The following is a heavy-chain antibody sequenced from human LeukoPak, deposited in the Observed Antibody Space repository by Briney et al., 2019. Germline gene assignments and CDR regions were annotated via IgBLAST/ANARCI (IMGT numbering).Heavy chain of an antibody. D-gene: IGHD1-1*01. J-gene: IGHJ3*02. CDR3: ARKNDLFNAAFDI. CDR1: GFTVSSSY. Sequence: PGGSLRLSCAASGFTVSSSYMSWVRQAPGKGPEWVSITYTDVNTNYADSVKGRFTISRDNSQNTSSLQMNSLRAEDTAVYYCARKNDLFNAAFDIWGQGTVVTVSS. V-gene: IGHV3-53*01. CDR2: TYTDVNT.